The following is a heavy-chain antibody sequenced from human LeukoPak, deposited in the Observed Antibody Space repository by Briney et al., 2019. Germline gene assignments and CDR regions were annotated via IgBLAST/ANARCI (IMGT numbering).Heavy chain of an antibody. V-gene: IGHV3-74*01. CDR3: AREAIKDY. CDR2: ISSDGSNT. CDR1: GFTFSSYW. J-gene: IGHJ4*02. Sequence: PGGSLRLYCAASGFTFSSYWMHWVRQAPGKGLVWVSRISSDGSNTGYADSVKGRFTISRDNAKNTVYLQMNSLSAEDTAVYYCAREAIKDYWGQGTLVTVSS.